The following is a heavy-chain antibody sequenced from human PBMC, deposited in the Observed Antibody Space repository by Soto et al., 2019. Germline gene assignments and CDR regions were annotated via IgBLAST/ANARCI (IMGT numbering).Heavy chain of an antibody. CDR2: ISGSGGST. CDR3: AKDESGYDFFGRPDY. J-gene: IGHJ4*02. D-gene: IGHD5-12*01. V-gene: IGHV3-23*01. Sequence: PGGSLRLSCAGSGFRFSDYGMSWVRQAPGKGLEWVSAISGSGGSTYYADSVKGRFTISRDNSKNTLYLQMNSLRAEDTAVYYCAKDESGYDFFGRPDYWGQGTLVTVSS. CDR1: GFRFSDYG.